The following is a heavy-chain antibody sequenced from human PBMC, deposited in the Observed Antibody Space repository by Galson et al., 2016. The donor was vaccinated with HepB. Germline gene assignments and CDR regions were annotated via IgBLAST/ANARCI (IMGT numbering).Heavy chain of an antibody. CDR3: AKAPRLTRYFEF. CDR1: GASITGGPYS. V-gene: IGHV4-30-2*01. D-gene: IGHD5-12*01. Sequence: TLSLTCAVSGASITGGPYSWSWIRQAPGKGLEWIGNIYDSESTYYSPSLRGRVTISVDRSKTRFSLNLSSVTAADTAVYFCAKAPRLTRYFEFWGHEILVTVSS. CDR2: IYDSEST. J-gene: IGHJ4*01.